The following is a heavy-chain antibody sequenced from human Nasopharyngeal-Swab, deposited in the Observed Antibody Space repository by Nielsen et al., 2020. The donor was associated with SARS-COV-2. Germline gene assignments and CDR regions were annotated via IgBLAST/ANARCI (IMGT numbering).Heavy chain of an antibody. D-gene: IGHD6-19*01. J-gene: IGHJ4*02. Sequence: GRSLKISCAASGFTFSTYGMTWVRQAPGKGLEWVSSISSTSGYIFYADSVRGRFTISRDNAKNSLYLQMNSLRAEDTALYYCARVHTSGWSTFDCWGQGTLVTVSS. CDR1: GFTFSTYG. CDR2: ISSTSGYI. V-gene: IGHV3-21*01. CDR3: ARVHTSGWSTFDC.